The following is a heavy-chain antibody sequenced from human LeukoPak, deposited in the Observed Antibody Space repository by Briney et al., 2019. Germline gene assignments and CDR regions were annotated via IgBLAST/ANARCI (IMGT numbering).Heavy chain of an antibody. CDR2: IKQDGSEK. D-gene: IGHD3-10*01. CDR1: GFTFSSYW. J-gene: IGHJ6*03. V-gene: IGHV3-7*01. Sequence: GGSLRLSCAASGFTFSSYWMSWVRQAPGKGLEWVANIKQDGSEKYYVDSVKGRFTISRDNAKNSLYLQMNSLRAEDTAVYYCARGLRRAGFGEYRVYYYYYYMDVWGKGTTVTVSS. CDR3: ARGLRRAGFGEYRVYYYYYYMDV.